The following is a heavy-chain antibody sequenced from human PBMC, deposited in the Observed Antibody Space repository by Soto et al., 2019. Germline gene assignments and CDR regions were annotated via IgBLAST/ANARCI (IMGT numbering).Heavy chain of an antibody. D-gene: IGHD2-21*01. V-gene: IGHV4-59*06. CDR2: IYYSGST. CDR1: DGSISNYY. J-gene: IGHJ6*02. CDR3: AASCVGCGGFNYYGMDV. Sequence: PSETLSLTCTVSDGSISNYYWSWIRQHPGKGLEWIGYIYYSGSTYYNPSLKSRVTISVDTSKNQFSLKLSSVTAADTAVYYCAASCVGCGGFNYYGMDVWGQGTTVTVSS.